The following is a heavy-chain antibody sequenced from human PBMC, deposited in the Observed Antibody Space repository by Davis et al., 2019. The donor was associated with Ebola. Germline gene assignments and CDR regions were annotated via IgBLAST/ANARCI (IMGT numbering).Heavy chain of an antibody. J-gene: IGHJ6*02. CDR1: GGSISSYY. V-gene: IGHV4-59*01. CDR3: ARAVGATLYYYGMDV. D-gene: IGHD1-26*01. CDR2: IYYSGST. Sequence: PGESLRLSCTVSGGSISSYYWSWIRQPPGKGLEWIGYIYYSGSTNYNPSLKSRVTISVDTSKNQFSLKLSSVTAADTAVYYCARAVGATLYYYGMDVWGQGTTVTVSS.